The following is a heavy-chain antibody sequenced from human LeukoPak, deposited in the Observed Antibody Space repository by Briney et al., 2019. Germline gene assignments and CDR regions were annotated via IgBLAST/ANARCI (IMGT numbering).Heavy chain of an antibody. D-gene: IGHD3-22*01. Sequence: ASVKVSCKASGYTFSSYAMHWVRQAPGQRLEWMGWINAGNGNTKYSRKFQGRVTITRDTSASTAYMELSSLRSEDTAVYYCARGNTYYYDSSGSPGGFDIWGQGTMVTVSS. J-gene: IGHJ3*02. V-gene: IGHV1-3*01. CDR3: ARGNTYYYDSSGSPGGFDI. CDR1: GYTFSSYA. CDR2: INAGNGNT.